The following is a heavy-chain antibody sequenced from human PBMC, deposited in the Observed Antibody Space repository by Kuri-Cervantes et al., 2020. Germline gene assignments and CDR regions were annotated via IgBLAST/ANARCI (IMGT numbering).Heavy chain of an antibody. D-gene: IGHD5-12*01. V-gene: IGHV4-34*01. Sequence: SQTLSLTCGVYGGPLSGYYWTWIRQSPGKGLEWIGESNHSGSTYYNPSLKSRVTISVDTSKNQFSLKLSSVTAADTAVYYCARHRVAPTSLRRAFDVWGQGTLVTVSS. CDR1: GGPLSGYY. CDR2: SNHSGST. CDR3: ARHRVAPTSLRRAFDV. J-gene: IGHJ3*01.